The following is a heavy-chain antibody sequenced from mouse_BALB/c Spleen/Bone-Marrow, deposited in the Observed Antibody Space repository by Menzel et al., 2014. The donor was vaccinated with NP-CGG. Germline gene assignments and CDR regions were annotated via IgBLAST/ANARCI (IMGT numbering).Heavy chain of an antibody. V-gene: IGHV5-6-4*01. Sequence: EVKLVESGGGLVKPGGSLKLSCAASGFTFSSYTMSWVRQTPEKRLEWAATISSGGSYTYYPDSEKGRFTISRDNAKDPLYLRMSSLKSEDTAMYYCTRVPYYYGSSYAMDYWGQGTSITVSS. CDR1: GFTFSSYT. D-gene: IGHD1-1*01. CDR2: ISSGGSYT. J-gene: IGHJ4*01. CDR3: TRVPYYYGSSYAMDY.